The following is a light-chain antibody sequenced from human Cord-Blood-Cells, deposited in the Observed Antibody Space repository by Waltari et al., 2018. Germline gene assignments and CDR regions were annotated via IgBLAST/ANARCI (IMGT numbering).Light chain of an antibody. J-gene: IGKJ1*01. CDR1: QSVSSN. CDR2: GAS. V-gene: IGKV3-15*01. Sequence: ELVLPPSPPTLPVSPGERATLPCRASQSVSSNLAWYQQKPGQAPRLLIYGASTRATGIPARFSGSGSGTEFTLTISSLQSEDFAVYYCQQYNNWPPWTFGQGTKVEIK. CDR3: QQYNNWPPWT.